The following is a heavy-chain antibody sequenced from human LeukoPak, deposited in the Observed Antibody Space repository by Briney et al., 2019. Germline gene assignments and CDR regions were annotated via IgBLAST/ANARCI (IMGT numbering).Heavy chain of an antibody. CDR2: IYHSGST. V-gene: IGHV4-4*02. CDR3: ARVNYDILTGPLYYYYYYMDV. D-gene: IGHD3-9*01. J-gene: IGHJ6*03. CDR1: GGSISSSNW. Sequence: SGTLSLTCAVSGGSISSSNWWSWIRQPPGKGLEWIGEIYHSGSTNYNPSLKSRVTISVDTSKNQFSLKLSSVTAADTAVYYCARVNYDILTGPLYYYYYYMDVWGKGTTVTVSS.